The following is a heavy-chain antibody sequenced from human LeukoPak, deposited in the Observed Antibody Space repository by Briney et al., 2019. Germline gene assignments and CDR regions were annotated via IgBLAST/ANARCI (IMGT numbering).Heavy chain of an antibody. CDR1: GFTFSTYG. D-gene: IGHD1-14*01. V-gene: IGHV3-33*01. J-gene: IGHJ4*02. CDR2: ILYDGTNK. CDR3: ARWAQDGSTWRFDY. Sequence: GGSLRLSCAASGFTFSTYGMHWVRQAPGKGLEWVAVILYDGTNKYYADSVKGRFTISRDNSKSTLYLQMNSLRAEDTAVYYCARWAQDGSTWRFDYWGQGTLVTVSS.